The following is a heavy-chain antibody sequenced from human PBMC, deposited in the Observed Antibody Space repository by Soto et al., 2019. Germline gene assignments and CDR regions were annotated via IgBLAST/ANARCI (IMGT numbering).Heavy chain of an antibody. CDR2: INSDGSRI. CDR3: VRDIR. V-gene: IGHV3-74*03. CDR1: GFTFSNLW. Sequence: GGSLRLSCAASGFTFSNLWMYWVRQSPGKGPVWVSYINSDGSRIAYADSVKGRFTISRDNAKNTLYLQMNSLRVEDTAVYYCVRDIRWGRGTLVTVSS. J-gene: IGHJ4*02.